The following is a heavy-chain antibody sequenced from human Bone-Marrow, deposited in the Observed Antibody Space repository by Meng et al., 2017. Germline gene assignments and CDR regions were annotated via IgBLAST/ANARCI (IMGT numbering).Heavy chain of an antibody. CDR1: GFTFVSYT. CDR2: FYGIGYT. V-gene: IGHV3-66*01. J-gene: IGHJ4*02. CDR3: ARDRSGYYFDS. D-gene: IGHD3-22*01. Sequence: VKLAETGGGGFQPGRSLELSCAASGFTFVSYTMHWVRQAPGKGLEWVSSFYGIGYTYYADSVKGRFTISRDNSKNTLYLQMNSLRAEDTAIYYCARDRSGYYFDSWGQGTLVTVSS.